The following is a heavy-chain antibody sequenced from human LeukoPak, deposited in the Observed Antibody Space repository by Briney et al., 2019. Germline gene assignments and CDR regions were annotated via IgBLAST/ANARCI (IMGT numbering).Heavy chain of an antibody. CDR1: GFTFSNYA. V-gene: IGHV3-23*01. Sequence: GGSLRLSCAASGFTFSNYAMTWVRQAPGKGLEWVSTFSPSGGSIYYVGSVKGRFTISRDNSKSTLYLQMNSLRAEDTAVYYCAKDDGGSPPDAFDIWGQGTMVTVFS. D-gene: IGHD1-26*01. CDR2: FSPSGGSI. CDR3: AKDDGGSPPDAFDI. J-gene: IGHJ3*02.